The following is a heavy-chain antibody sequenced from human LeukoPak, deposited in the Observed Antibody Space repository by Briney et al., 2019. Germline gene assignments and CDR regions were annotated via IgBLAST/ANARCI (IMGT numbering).Heavy chain of an antibody. J-gene: IGHJ6*04. D-gene: IGHD3-9*01. CDR2: ISAYNANT. CDR3: ARTDYDILTGARMDV. Sequence: GASVKVSCKASGYTFTNYGITWVRQATGQGLDWMGWISAYNANTNYAQKFQGRVTMTTDTSTSTVYMELRSLRSDDTAIYYCARTDYDILTGARMDVWGKGTTVTVSS. V-gene: IGHV1-18*04. CDR1: GYTFTNYG.